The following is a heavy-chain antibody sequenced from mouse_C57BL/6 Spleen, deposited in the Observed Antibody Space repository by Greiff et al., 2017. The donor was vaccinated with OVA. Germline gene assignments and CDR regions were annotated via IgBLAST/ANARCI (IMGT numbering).Heavy chain of an antibody. CDR1: GYTFTSYW. D-gene: IGHD2-3*01. V-gene: IGHV1-55*01. Sequence: QVQLQQSGAELVKPGASVKMSCKASGYTFTSYWITWVKQRPGQGLEWIGDIYPGSGSTNYNEKFKSKATLTVDTSSSTAYMQLSSLTSEDSAVYYCARRGVDGFPMDYWGQGTSVTVSS. CDR3: ARRGVDGFPMDY. CDR2: IYPGSGST. J-gene: IGHJ4*01.